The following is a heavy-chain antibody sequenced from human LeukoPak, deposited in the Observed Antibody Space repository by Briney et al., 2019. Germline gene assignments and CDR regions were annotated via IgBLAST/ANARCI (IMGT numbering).Heavy chain of an antibody. V-gene: IGHV4-34*01. CDR3: ARGRYGPRLGN. J-gene: IGHJ4*02. Sequence: SETLSLTCAVYGASFSDSYWSWIRQSPEKGLERIGEINNSGSTSYNPSLNSRVIMSVDRSKNQFSLRLTSVTAADTAVYYCARGRYGPRLGNWGQGTLVTVSS. D-gene: IGHD3-16*01. CDR2: INNSGST. CDR1: GASFSDSY.